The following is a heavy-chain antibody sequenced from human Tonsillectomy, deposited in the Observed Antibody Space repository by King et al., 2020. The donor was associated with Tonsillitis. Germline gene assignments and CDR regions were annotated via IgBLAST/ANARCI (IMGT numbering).Heavy chain of an antibody. CDR1: GGSISSFY. CDR3: ARGRGYGDPYDVFDI. V-gene: IGHV4-59*01. D-gene: IGHD5-18*01. CDR2: IYHSGST. Sequence: VQLQESGPGLVKPSGTLSLTCTVSGGSISSFYWSWIRQPPGRGLECIGYIYHSGSTNYNPSLRSRVTMSVDTSKNQFSLNLRSVTDADTAVYYCARGRGYGDPYDVFDIWGQGTMVTVSS. J-gene: IGHJ3*02.